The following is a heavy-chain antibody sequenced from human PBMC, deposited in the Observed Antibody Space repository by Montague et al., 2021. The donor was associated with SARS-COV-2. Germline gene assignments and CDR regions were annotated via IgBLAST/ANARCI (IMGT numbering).Heavy chain of an antibody. D-gene: IGHD6-13*01. CDR1: GFTFGGYY. V-gene: IGHV3-11*03. Sequence: SLRLSCAASGFTFGGYYMPWVRQAPGKGLEWISVIRSGRNNKYYADSVRGRFTISRDDAKKSLYLEMDSLRAEDTAVYYCARIFLVAPHGIALYYFDFWGQGALVTVSS. J-gene: IGHJ4*02. CDR2: IRSGRNNK. CDR3: ARIFLVAPHGIALYYFDF.